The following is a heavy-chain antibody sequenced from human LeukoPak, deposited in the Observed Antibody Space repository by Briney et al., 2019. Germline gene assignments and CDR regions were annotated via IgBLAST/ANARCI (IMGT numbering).Heavy chain of an antibody. CDR2: IRNDGSND. D-gene: IGHD6-13*01. CDR3: VKGGSSSHNWFDP. CDR1: GFTFSDFG. V-gene: IGHV3-30*02. Sequence: GGSLRLSRAASGFTFSDFGMHWVRQAPGKGLEWVAFIRNDGSNDYYPDSVEGRFTISRDNSRTTLYLQMHSLRIEDTAVYYCVKGGSSSHNWFDPWGQGILVTVSS. J-gene: IGHJ5*02.